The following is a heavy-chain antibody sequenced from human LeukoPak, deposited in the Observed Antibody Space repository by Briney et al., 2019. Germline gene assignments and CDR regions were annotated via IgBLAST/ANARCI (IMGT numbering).Heavy chain of an antibody. CDR2: IHHSGST. CDR1: GGSFSGFY. V-gene: IGHV4-34*01. Sequence: PSETLSLTCAVYGGSFSGFYWSWIRQPPGKGLEWIGEIHHSGSTNYNPSLKSRVTISVDTSKNQFSLKLSSVTAADTAVYYCARIREIAATGISGGDYWGQGTLVTVSS. J-gene: IGHJ4*02. CDR3: ARIREIAATGISGGDY. D-gene: IGHD6-13*01.